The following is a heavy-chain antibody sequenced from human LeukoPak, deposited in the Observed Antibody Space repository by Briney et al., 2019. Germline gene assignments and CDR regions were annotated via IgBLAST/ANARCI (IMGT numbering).Heavy chain of an antibody. Sequence: GGSPSLSRAPSGFTFSSYEMNWVRLAPGPGQEWVSYISTSGRSIYYADSVKGRFTISRDNAKNSLYLQMNSLRAEDTAVYYCARQSGSGSGFDPWGQGTLVTVSS. CDR3: ARQSGSGSGFDP. CDR1: GFTFSSYE. CDR2: ISTSGRSI. J-gene: IGHJ5*02. V-gene: IGHV3-48*03. D-gene: IGHD3-10*01.